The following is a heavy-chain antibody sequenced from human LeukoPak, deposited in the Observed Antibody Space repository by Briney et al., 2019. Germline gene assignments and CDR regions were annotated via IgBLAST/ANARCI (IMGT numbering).Heavy chain of an antibody. D-gene: IGHD6-19*01. Sequence: PSETLSLTCIVSRGSTISYYWSWIRQSPGKGLEWIGYVFHTGSTNYNPSLRSRVTMSVDTSRSQFSLEVRSVTAADTGVYLCARGNIAVTGPGVFYYYGMDVWGQGTTVTVSS. V-gene: IGHV4-59*01. CDR3: ARGNIAVTGPGVFYYYGMDV. CDR1: RGSTISYY. J-gene: IGHJ6*02. CDR2: VFHTGST.